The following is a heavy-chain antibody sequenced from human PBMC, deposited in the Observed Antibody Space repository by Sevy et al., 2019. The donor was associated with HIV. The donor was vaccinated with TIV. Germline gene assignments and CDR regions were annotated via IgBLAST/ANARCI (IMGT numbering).Heavy chain of an antibody. Sequence: SETLSLTCTVSGGSISSSDSYWSWIRQPPGKGLEWIGYIHYTGGTYYNPFLKSRVAMSLDTSEKQFSLKLNFLTAADTAVYYCASKRGYNNGPFDYWGQGTLVTVSS. D-gene: IGHD5-12*01. CDR3: ASKRGYNNGPFDY. V-gene: IGHV4-30-4*01. CDR1: GGSISSSDSY. J-gene: IGHJ4*02. CDR2: IHYTGGT.